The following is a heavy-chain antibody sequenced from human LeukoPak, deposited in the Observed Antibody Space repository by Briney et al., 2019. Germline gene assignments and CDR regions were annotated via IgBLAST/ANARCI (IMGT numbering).Heavy chain of an antibody. V-gene: IGHV3-30*02. CDR2: IRYDGSNK. J-gene: IGHJ4*02. D-gene: IGHD1-26*01. CDR3: AKDQRTLSWEPSPFDY. CDR1: GFTFSSYG. Sequence: PGGSLRLSCAASGFTFSSYGMHWVRQAPGKGLEWVAFIRYDGSNKYYADSVKGRFTISRDNSKNTLYLQMNSLRAEDTAVYYCAKDQRTLSWEPSPFDYWGQGTLVTVSS.